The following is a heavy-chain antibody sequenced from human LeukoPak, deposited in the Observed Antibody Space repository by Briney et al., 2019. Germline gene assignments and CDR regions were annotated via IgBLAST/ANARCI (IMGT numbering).Heavy chain of an antibody. CDR1: GGSISSGSYY. CDR2: IYTSGST. J-gene: IGHJ4*02. Sequence: SETLSLTCTVSGGSISSGSYYWSWIRQPAGKGLEWIGRIYTSGSTNYNPSLKSRVTISVDTAENQLSLKVTSVTAADTATYYCARTFCGGVCQRWGQGTLVTVSS. V-gene: IGHV4-61*02. D-gene: IGHD2-21*01. CDR3: ARTFCGGVCQR.